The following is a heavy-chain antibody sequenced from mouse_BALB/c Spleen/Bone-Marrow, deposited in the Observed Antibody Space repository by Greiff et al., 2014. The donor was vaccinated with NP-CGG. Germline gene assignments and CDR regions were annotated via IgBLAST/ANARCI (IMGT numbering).Heavy chain of an antibody. Sequence: VQLQQSGPELVKPGASVKMSCKASGYTFTSYVMHWVKQKPGQGLEWIGYINPYNDGTKYNEKFKGKATLTSDKSSSTAYMELSSLTSEDSAVYYCAREGSSMIKTEAWFGLLGPRDSGHCLG. V-gene: IGHV1-14*01. D-gene: IGHD2-4*01. CDR1: GYTFTSYV. CDR2: INPYNDGT. J-gene: IGHJ3*02. CDR3: AREGSSMIKTEAWFGL.